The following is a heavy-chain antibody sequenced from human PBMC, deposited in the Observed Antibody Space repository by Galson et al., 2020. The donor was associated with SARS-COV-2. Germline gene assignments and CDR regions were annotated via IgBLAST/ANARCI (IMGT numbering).Heavy chain of an antibody. V-gene: IGHV4-30-2*06. CDR3: ARGPYYFHTRCYSYQGGGGWGFDS. Sequence: SETLSLTCAVSGGSITSAGSSWSWIRQSLGKGLEWIGYIYHTGSPYYNPSLKSRVTISVDRSKNQFSLNLSSVTAADTAVYFCARGPYYFHTRCYSYQGGGGWGFDSWCQGTLVTVSS. J-gene: IGHJ4*02. CDR2: IYHTGSP. CDR1: GGSITSAGSS. D-gene: IGHD3-22*01.